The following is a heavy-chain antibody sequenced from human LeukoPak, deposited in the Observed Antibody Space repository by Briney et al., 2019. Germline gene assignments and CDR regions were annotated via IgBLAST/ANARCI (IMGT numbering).Heavy chain of an antibody. V-gene: IGHV4-4*02. D-gene: IGHD5-24*01. Sequence: SETLSLTCAVSGGSISSSNWWSWVRQPPGKGLEWIGEIYHSGSTNYNPSLKSRVTISADKSKNQFSLKLSSVTAADTAVYYCARDGLQSPYYYYGMDVWGQGTTVTVSS. CDR2: IYHSGST. CDR3: ARDGLQSPYYYYGMDV. CDR1: GGSISSSNW. J-gene: IGHJ6*02.